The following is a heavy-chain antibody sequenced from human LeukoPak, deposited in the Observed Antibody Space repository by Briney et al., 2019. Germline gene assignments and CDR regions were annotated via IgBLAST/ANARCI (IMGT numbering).Heavy chain of an antibody. D-gene: IGHD3-22*01. CDR1: GGSIGSSSYY. CDR3: ARPQYYYDSSGTDAFDI. V-gene: IGHV4-39*07. J-gene: IGHJ3*02. Sequence: SETLSLTCTVSGGSIGSSSYYWGWIRQPPGKGLEWIGSIYYSGSTYCNPSLKSRVTISVDTSKNQFSLKLSSVTAADTAVYYCARPQYYYDSSGTDAFDIWGQGTMVTVSS. CDR2: IYYSGST.